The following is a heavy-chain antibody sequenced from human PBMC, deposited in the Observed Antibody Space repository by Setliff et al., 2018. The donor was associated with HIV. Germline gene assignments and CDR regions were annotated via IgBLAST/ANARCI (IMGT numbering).Heavy chain of an antibody. CDR3: AGHPAGTPARIDY. D-gene: IGHD2-2*01. J-gene: IGHJ4*02. CDR1: SGSISSNIYY. CDR2: IYYSGNT. Sequence: SETLSLTCTVPSGSISSNIYYWGWIRRPPGRGREWIGSIYYSGNTYYNPSLKRRVTMSVDTSNNQFSLSLTSVTATDTATYYCAGHPAGTPARIDYWGRGTRVTVS. V-gene: IGHV4-39*01.